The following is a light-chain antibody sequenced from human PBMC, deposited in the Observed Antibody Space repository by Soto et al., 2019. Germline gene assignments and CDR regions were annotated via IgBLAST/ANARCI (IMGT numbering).Light chain of an antibody. CDR1: QSVMNS. Sequence: VMTQSPAILSVSPGERVTLSCRASQSVMNSLAWYQQRPGQAPRLLIHGASTRATGIPTRFSGSGSGTEYTLTISSLQSEDFAGYYCQQYHNWPPYTFGKGTKLEI. J-gene: IGKJ2*01. CDR2: GAS. V-gene: IGKV3-15*01. CDR3: QQYHNWPPYT.